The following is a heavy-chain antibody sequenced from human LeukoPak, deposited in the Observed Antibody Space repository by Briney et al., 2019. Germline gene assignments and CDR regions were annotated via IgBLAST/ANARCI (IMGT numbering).Heavy chain of an antibody. V-gene: IGHV3-11*04. J-gene: IGHJ5*02. CDR2: ISNTGTYV. Sequence: HPGGSLRLSCAASGFTFNDHFMTWIRQAPGKGLEWVSYISNTGTYVNYADSVKGRFTISRDNAKNSLYLQMDSLRAEDTAIYYCTRERQWSCGGGCYPHSTSAWGQGALVTVSS. D-gene: IGHD2-21*02. CDR1: GFTFNDHF. CDR3: TRERQWSCGGGCYPHSTSA.